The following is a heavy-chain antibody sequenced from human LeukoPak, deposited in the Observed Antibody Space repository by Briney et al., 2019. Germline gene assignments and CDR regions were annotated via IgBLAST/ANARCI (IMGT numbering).Heavy chain of an antibody. CDR2: IKQDGSER. Sequence: GGSLRLSCAASGFTFSSYWMSWVRQAPGKGLEWVANIKQDGSERYYVDSVKGRFTISRDNAKNSLYLQMNSLRAEDTAVYYCARGITMVRGAMASWGQGTLVTVSS. J-gene: IGHJ5*02. CDR1: GFTFSSYW. CDR3: ARGITMVRGAMAS. D-gene: IGHD3-10*01. V-gene: IGHV3-7*01.